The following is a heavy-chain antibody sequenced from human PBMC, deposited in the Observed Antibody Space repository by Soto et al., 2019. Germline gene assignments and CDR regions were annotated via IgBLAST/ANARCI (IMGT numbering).Heavy chain of an antibody. V-gene: IGHV3-23*01. Sequence: GGSLRLSCAASGFTFSSYAMSWVRQAPGKGLEWVSAISGSGGSTYYADSVKGRFTISRDNSKNTLYLQMNSLRAEDTAVYYCAKDPPVVASTVDSYYFDYWGQGTLVTVSS. CDR3: AKDPPVVASTVDSYYFDY. D-gene: IGHD2-15*01. CDR2: ISGSGGST. CDR1: GFTFSSYA. J-gene: IGHJ4*02.